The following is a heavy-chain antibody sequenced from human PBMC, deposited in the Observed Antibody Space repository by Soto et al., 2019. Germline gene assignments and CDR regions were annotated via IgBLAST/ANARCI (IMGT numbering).Heavy chain of an antibody. J-gene: IGHJ5*02. CDR3: ARVGGINWFDP. CDR2: IYYSGST. D-gene: IGHD1-26*01. CDR1: GGSISSGGYY. V-gene: IGHV4-31*03. Sequence: QVQLQESGPGLVKPSQTLSLTCTVSGGSISSGGYYWSWIRQHPGKGLEWIGYIYYSGSTYYNPSLQRRVTIPVDTSNNQFSLQLSSVTAADTAVYYCARVGGINWFDPWGQGTLVTVSS.